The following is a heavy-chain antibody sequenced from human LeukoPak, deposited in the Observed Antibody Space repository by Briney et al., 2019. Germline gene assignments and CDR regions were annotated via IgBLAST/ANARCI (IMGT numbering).Heavy chain of an antibody. J-gene: IGHJ4*02. D-gene: IGHD2-15*01. Sequence: SETLSLTCAVSGYSISSGYYWGWIRQPPGKGLEWIGSIYHSGSTYYNPSLKSRVTISVDTSKNQFSLKLSSVTAADTAVYHCVAVVAAALYYFDYWGQGTLVTVSS. CDR3: VAVVAAALYYFDY. CDR1: GYSISSGYY. V-gene: IGHV4-38-2*01. CDR2: IYHSGST.